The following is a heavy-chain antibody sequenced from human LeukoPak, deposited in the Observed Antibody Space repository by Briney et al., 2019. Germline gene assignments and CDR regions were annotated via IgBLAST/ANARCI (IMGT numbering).Heavy chain of an antibody. CDR2: IYYSGST. J-gene: IGHJ4*02. CDR1: GGSLSSYY. CDR3: ARGYDFWSGYYPGY. V-gene: IGHV4-59*01. Sequence: SSETLSLTCTVSGGSLSSYYWSWIRQPPGKGLEWIGFIYYSGSTNYNPSLKSRVTISVDTSKNQFSLKLSSVTAADTAVYYCARGYDFWSGYYPGYWGQGTLVTVSS. D-gene: IGHD3-3*01.